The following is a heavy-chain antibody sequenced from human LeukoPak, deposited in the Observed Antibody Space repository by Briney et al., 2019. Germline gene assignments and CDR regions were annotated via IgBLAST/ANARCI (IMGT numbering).Heavy chain of an antibody. CDR3: ARGAAYYYDILTGYYPEQCDFDY. Sequence: PGGSLRLSCAASGFTFSSYSMNWVRQAPGKGLEWVSSISSSSSDIYYADSVKGRFTISRDNAKNSLYLQMNSLRAEDTTVYYCARGAAYYYDILTGYYPEQCDFDYWGQGTLVTVSS. J-gene: IGHJ4*02. V-gene: IGHV3-21*01. CDR1: GFTFSSYS. CDR2: ISSSSSDI. D-gene: IGHD3-9*01.